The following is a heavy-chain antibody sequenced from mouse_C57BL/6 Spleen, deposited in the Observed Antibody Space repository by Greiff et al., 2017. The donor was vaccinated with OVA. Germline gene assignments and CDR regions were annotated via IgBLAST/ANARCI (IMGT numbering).Heavy chain of an antibody. Sequence: DVKLVESGGGLVKPGGSLKLSCAASGFTFSSYAMSWVRQTPEKRLEWVATISDGGSYTYYPDNVKGRFTISRDNAKNNLYLQMSHLKSEDTAMYYCARCDYYGSSYAMDYWGQGTSVTVSS. CDR2: ISDGGSYT. V-gene: IGHV5-4*03. D-gene: IGHD1-1*01. CDR1: GFTFSSYA. CDR3: ARCDYYGSSYAMDY. J-gene: IGHJ4*01.